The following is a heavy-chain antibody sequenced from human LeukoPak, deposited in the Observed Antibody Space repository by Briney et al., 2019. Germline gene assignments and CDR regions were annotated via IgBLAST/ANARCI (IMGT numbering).Heavy chain of an antibody. CDR1: GGSIKSYY. V-gene: IGHV4-4*07. CDR3: ARGLGVAAADS. CDR2: IYPSGST. J-gene: IGHJ4*02. D-gene: IGHD6-13*01. Sequence: SETLSLSCSVSGGSIKSYYWSWVRQAAGKGLEWIGRIYPSGSTNYNPSLKSRVNMSEDTSKNHFSLSLRSVTAAGTAVYYCARGLGVAAADSWGQGILVTVSS.